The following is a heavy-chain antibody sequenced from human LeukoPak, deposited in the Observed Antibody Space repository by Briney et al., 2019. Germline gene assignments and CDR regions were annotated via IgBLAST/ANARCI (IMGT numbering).Heavy chain of an antibody. J-gene: IGHJ4*02. V-gene: IGHV4-39*07. CDR1: GGSISSSSYY. D-gene: IGHD3-10*01. CDR2: IYYSGST. CDR3: ASLPSYGSGRDY. Sequence: SETLSLTCTVSGGSISSSSYYWGWIRQPPGKGLEWIGSIYYSGSTYYNPSLKSRVTISVDTSKNQFSLKLSSVTAADTAVYYCASLPSYGSGRDYWGQGTLVTVSS.